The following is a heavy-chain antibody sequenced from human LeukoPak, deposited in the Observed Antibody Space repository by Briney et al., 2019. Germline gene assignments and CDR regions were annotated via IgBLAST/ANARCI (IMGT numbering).Heavy chain of an antibody. Sequence: GRSLRLSCAASGFTFSSYGMHWVRQAPGKGLEWVAVIWYDGSNKYYADSVKGRFTNSRDNSKNTLYLQMNSLRAEDTAVYYCAREAHAFDIWGQGTMVTVSS. CDR3: AREAHAFDI. CDR1: GFTFSSYG. V-gene: IGHV3-33*01. CDR2: IWYDGSNK. J-gene: IGHJ3*02.